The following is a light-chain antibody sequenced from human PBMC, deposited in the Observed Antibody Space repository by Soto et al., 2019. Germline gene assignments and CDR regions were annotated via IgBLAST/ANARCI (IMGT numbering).Light chain of an antibody. CDR3: SSYAGSNNLPYA. Sequence: QSALTQPPSASGSPGQSVTISCTGTSSDVGGYNYVSWYQQHPGKAPKLMIYEVSKRPSGVPDRFSGSKSGNTASLTVSGLQAEDEAYYYCSSYAGSNNLPYAFGTRNKVTVL. CDR2: EVS. V-gene: IGLV2-8*01. CDR1: SSDVGGYNY. J-gene: IGLJ1*01.